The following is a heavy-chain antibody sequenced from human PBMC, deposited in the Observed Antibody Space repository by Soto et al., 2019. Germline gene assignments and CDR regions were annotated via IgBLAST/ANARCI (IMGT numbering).Heavy chain of an antibody. Sequence: PSETLSLTGTVSGPSISSSSYYWGWIRQPPGKGLEWIGSIYYSGSTYYNPSLKSRVTISVDTSKNQFSLKLSSVTAADTAVYYCARRGYYAISAFDIWGQGTMVT. V-gene: IGHV4-39*01. D-gene: IGHD2-8*01. J-gene: IGHJ3*02. CDR1: GPSISSSSYY. CDR2: IYYSGST. CDR3: ARRGYYAISAFDI.